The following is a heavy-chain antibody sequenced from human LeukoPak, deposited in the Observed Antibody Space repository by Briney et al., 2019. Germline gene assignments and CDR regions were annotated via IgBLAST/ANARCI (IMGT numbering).Heavy chain of an antibody. D-gene: IGHD3-22*01. CDR2: ISGSGGST. CDR1: GFTFSSYG. J-gene: IGHJ4*02. Sequence: GGSLRLSCAASGFTFSSYGMSWVRQAPGKGLEWVSAISGSGGSTYYADSVKGRFTISRDNSKNTLYLQMNSLRAEDTAIYYCAKHSHDGSASYYEVQLDYWGQGTLVTVSS. V-gene: IGHV3-23*01. CDR3: AKHSHDGSASYYEVQLDY.